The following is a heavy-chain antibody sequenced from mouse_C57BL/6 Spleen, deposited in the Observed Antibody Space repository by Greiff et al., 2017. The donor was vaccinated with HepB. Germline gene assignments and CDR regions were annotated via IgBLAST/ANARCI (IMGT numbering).Heavy chain of an antibody. J-gene: IGHJ4*01. CDR1: GYAFSSSW. D-gene: IGHD2-4*01. CDR2: IYPGDGDT. Sequence: QVQLQQSGPELVKPGASAKISCKASGYAFSSSWMNWVKQRPGKGLEWIGRIYPGDGDTNYNGKFKGKATLTADKSSSSAYMQLSSLTSEASAVYCCARNYYDCDGGYAMEYWGRGTSFSGAS. CDR3: ARNYYDCDGGYAMEY. V-gene: IGHV1-82*01.